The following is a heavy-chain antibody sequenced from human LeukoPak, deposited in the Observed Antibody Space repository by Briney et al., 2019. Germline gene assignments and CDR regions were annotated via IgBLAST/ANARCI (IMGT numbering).Heavy chain of an antibody. Sequence: SETLSLTCTVSGGSISSGGYSWSWIRQPPGKGLEWIGYIYHSGSTYYNPSLKSRVTISVDRSKNQFSLKLSSVTAADTAVYYCARKTRKGFDYWGQGTLVTVSS. V-gene: IGHV4-30-2*01. CDR3: ARKTRKGFDY. J-gene: IGHJ4*02. CDR1: GGSISSGGYS. CDR2: IYHSGST.